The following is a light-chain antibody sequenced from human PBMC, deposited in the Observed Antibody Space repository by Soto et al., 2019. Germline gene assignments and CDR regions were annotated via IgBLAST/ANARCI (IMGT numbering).Light chain of an antibody. CDR2: EGS. J-gene: IGLJ1*01. CDR1: SVDAGSYNL. CDR3: SSYRPRSTFYV. Sequence: QSALTQPASVSGSPGQSITISCTGTSVDAGSYNLVSWYQQHPGKAPKLMIYEGSKRPLGVSNRFSGSQSGNTASLTISGLQAEDEADYYCSSYRPRSTFYVFGTGTKVTVL. V-gene: IGLV2-23*01.